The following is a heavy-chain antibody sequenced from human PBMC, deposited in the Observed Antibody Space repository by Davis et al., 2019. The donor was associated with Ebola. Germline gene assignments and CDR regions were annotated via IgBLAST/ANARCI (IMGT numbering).Heavy chain of an antibody. D-gene: IGHD3-22*01. V-gene: IGHV3-21*01. CDR2: ISASSTYI. CDR1: GFTFRSHT. J-gene: IGHJ3*02. Sequence: GESLKISCAASGFTFRSHTMNWVRQAPGKGLEWVSSISASSTYIYYADSAKGRFTISRDNAKNSLYLQMNSLRAEDTAVYYCARDELKYYYDSSGYGTADAFDIWGQGTMVTVSS. CDR3: ARDELKYYYDSSGYGTADAFDI.